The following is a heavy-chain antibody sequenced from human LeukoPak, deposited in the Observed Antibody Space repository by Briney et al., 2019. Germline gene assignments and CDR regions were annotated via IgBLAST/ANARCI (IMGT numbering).Heavy chain of an antibody. CDR2: IIPILGIA. D-gene: IGHD1-7*01. CDR1: GGTFSSYA. J-gene: IGHJ5*02. Sequence: ASVKVSCKASGGTFSSYAISWVRQAPGQGLEWMGRIIPILGIANYAQKFQGRVTITADKSTSTAYMELSSLRSEGTAVYYCARVQSGGSTGPTHNWFDPWGQGTLVTVSS. V-gene: IGHV1-69*04. CDR3: ARVQSGGSTGPTHNWFDP.